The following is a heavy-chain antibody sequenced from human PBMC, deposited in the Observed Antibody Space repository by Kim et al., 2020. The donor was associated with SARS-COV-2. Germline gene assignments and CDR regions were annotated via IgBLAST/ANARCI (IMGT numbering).Heavy chain of an antibody. J-gene: IGHJ3*01. CDR2: IRFNR. Sequence: GGSLRPSCAASGFKFTDYSFNWVRQAPGKGLEWISYIRFNREYADSVKGRFTMSRDDATNSVFLQMNDLTVEDTARYFCVRDYEWAFDFWGQGTMVTVS. D-gene: IGHD3-9*01. CDR3: VRDYEWAFDF. CDR1: GFKFTDYS. V-gene: IGHV3-48*04.